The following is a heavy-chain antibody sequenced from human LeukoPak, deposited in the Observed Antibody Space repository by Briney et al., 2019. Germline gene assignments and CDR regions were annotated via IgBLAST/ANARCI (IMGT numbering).Heavy chain of an antibody. CDR2: ISRSGDTL. D-gene: IGHD3-22*01. CDR3: AKATLTYYDSSGYIS. Sequence: AGGSLRLSCAAFGFPFGDYYMTWIRQAPGKGLEWISYISRSGDTLYYADSVKGRFTISRDNSKNTLYLQMNSLRAEDTAVYYCAKATLTYYDSSGYISWGQGTLVTVSS. V-gene: IGHV3-11*01. CDR1: GFPFGDYY. J-gene: IGHJ5*02.